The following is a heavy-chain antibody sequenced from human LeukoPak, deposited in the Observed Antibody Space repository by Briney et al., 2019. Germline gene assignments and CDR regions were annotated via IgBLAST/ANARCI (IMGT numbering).Heavy chain of an antibody. CDR2: IYYSGST. Sequence: TSETLSLTCTVSGGSVSSGSYYWSWIRQPPGKGLEWIGYIYYSGSTNNNPSLKSRVTISVDTSKNQFSLKLSSVTAADTAVYYCARDRAVTSDAFDIWGQGTMVTVSS. D-gene: IGHD4-17*01. J-gene: IGHJ3*02. V-gene: IGHV4-61*01. CDR3: ARDRAVTSDAFDI. CDR1: GGSVSSGSYY.